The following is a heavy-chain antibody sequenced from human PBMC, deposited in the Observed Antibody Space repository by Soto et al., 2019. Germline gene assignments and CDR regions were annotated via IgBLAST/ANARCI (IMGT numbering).Heavy chain of an antibody. J-gene: IGHJ6*02. CDR2: IRGKPNGGAT. CDR3: TRDFQGQYYYGMDV. Sequence: GGSLRLSCTASGFTFGDYAMNWVRQAPGKGLEWVGFIRGKPNGGATDYAASLKGRFTISRDDSRSVAYLQMNSLKTEDTAVYYCTRDFQGQYYYGMDVWGQGTTVTVS. V-gene: IGHV3-49*04. CDR1: GFTFGDYA.